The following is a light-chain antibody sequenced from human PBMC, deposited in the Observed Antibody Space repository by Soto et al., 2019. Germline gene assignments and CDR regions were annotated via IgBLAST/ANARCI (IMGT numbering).Light chain of an antibody. V-gene: IGLV3-1*01. CDR2: QDT. Sequence: SSELTQPPSVSVSPGQTASITCSGDKLGDKYTCWYQQKPGQSPVLVIYQDTKRPSGIPERFSGSNFGNTATLTISGTQAMDEADYYCQAWDVSTVVFGGGTKLTVL. J-gene: IGLJ2*01. CDR1: KLGDKY. CDR3: QAWDVSTVV.